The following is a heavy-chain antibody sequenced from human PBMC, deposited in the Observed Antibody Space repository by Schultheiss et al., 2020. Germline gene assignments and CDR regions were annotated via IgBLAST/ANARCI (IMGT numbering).Heavy chain of an antibody. CDR1: GYNFANYW. J-gene: IGHJ6*02. CDR3: ARQVGGDYYYGMDV. V-gene: IGHV5-51*01. CDR2: IDPSDSET. D-gene: IGHD1-26*01. Sequence: GESLKISCQGSGYNFANYWIGWVRQMPGRGLEWVGIIDPSDSETKYSPSFQGQVTISVDKSISTAYLQWSSLKASDTAMYYCARQVGGDYYYGMDVWGQGTTVTVSS.